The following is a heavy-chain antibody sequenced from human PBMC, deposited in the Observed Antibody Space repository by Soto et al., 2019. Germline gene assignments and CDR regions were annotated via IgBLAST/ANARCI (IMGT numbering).Heavy chain of an antibody. D-gene: IGHD4-17*01. CDR1: GFTFSSYG. CDR3: ARDLGNDYGDYYGMDV. Sequence: GGSLRLSCAASGFTFSSYGMHWVRQAPGKGLEWVAVIWYDGSNKYYADSVKGRFTISRDNSKNTLYLQMNSLRAEDTAVYYCARDLGNDYGDYYGMDVWGQGTTVTVSS. J-gene: IGHJ6*02. CDR2: IWYDGSNK. V-gene: IGHV3-33*01.